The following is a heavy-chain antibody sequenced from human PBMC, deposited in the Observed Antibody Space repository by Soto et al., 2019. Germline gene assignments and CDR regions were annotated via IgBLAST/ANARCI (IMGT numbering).Heavy chain of an antibody. V-gene: IGHV3-33*01. CDR2: IWYDGSNK. CDR3: ARDIVGQQLVRWYSYYGMDV. J-gene: IGHJ6*02. Sequence: QVQLVESGGGVVQPGRSLRLSCAASGFTFSSYGMHWVRQAPGKGLEWVAVIWYDGSNKYYADSVKGRFTISRDNSKNTLYLQMNSLRAEDTAVYYCARDIVGQQLVRWYSYYGMDVWGQGTTVTVSS. CDR1: GFTFSSYG. D-gene: IGHD6-13*01.